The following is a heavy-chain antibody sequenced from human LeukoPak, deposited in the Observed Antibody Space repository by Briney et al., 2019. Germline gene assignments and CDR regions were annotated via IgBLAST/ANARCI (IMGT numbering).Heavy chain of an antibody. Sequence: GGSLRLSCAASGFTVSSNYMSWVRQAPGKGLEWVSIIYSGGTTYYADSVKGRFTISRDNSKNTLYLQMNSLRAEDTAVYYCARDFTIGSGSPWGGQGTLVTVSS. V-gene: IGHV3-66*01. CDR3: ARDFTIGSGSPW. J-gene: IGHJ4*02. CDR2: IYSGGTT. CDR1: GFTVSSNY. D-gene: IGHD3-10*01.